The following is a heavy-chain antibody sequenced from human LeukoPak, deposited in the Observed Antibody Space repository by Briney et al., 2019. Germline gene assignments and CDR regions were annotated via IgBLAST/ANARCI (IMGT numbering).Heavy chain of an antibody. J-gene: IGHJ3*02. D-gene: IGHD3-22*01. V-gene: IGHV3-9*01. Sequence: GGSLRLSCAGSGFIFNNYAMHWVRQPPGKGLEWVSGISWNSGTIDYADSVRGRFTISRDNAKNSLYLQMNSLRAEDTAVYYCAKDHVDYYDSSGYYRDTDAFDIWGQGTMVTVSS. CDR3: AKDHVDYYDSSGYYRDTDAFDI. CDR1: GFIFNNYA. CDR2: ISWNSGTI.